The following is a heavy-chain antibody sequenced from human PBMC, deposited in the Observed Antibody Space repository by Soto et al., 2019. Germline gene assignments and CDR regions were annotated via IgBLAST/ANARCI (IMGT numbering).Heavy chain of an antibody. CDR3: ASGWFGPDV. J-gene: IGHJ6*03. Sequence: EVQLVESGGCLVQPGGSLRLSCAASVFSFSGRSVHWVRQAPGKGLVWVSGIDKVGTDSTFADSVKGRFTSSRDNAKNTVYLQMNSLTVEDTAVYYCASGWFGPDVWCKGTTVTVSS. D-gene: IGHD3-10*01. CDR1: VFSFSGRS. CDR2: IDKVGTDS. V-gene: IGHV3-74*01.